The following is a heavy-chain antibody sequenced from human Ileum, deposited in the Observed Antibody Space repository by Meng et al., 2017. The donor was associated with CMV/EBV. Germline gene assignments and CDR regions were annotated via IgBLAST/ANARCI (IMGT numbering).Heavy chain of an antibody. CDR2: ISSSGSTI. V-gene: IGHV3-11*01. CDR1: FSDYY. CDR3: ARDSKGRVPAARYYGMDV. D-gene: IGHD2-2*01. Sequence: FSDYYMSWIRRAPGKGLEWVSYISSSGSTIYYADSVKGRFTISRDNAKNSLYLQMNSLRVEDTAVYYCARDSKGRVPAARYYGMDVWGQGTTVTVSS. J-gene: IGHJ6*02.